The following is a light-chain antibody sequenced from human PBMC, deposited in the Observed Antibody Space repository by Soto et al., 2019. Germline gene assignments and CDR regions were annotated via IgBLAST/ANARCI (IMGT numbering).Light chain of an antibody. J-gene: IGLJ3*02. Sequence: QPASVSGSPGQSITISCTGTSSDIGSNNYVSWFQQRPGKAPTLIIYEVSNRPSGVSTHFSGSKSGNTASLTISGLLPEDEAEYYCSSYTTTTRLFGGGTKLTVL. V-gene: IGLV2-14*01. CDR2: EVS. CDR3: SSYTTTTRL. CDR1: SSDIGSNNY.